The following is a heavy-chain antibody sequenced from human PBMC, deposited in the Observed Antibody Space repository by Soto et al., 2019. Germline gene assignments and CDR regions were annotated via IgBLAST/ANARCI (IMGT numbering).Heavy chain of an antibody. CDR1: GGSISSSNW. CDR3: ARDSPIIVWFGELLGRTYGMDV. J-gene: IGHJ6*02. Sequence: QVQLQESGPGLVKPSGTLSLTCAVSGGSISSSNWWSWVRQPPGKGLEWIGEIYHSGSTNYNPSLKSRVTISVDNSKDQFSLKLSSVTAADTAVYYCARDSPIIVWFGELLGRTYGMDVWGQGTTVTVSS. CDR2: IYHSGST. V-gene: IGHV4-4*02. D-gene: IGHD3-10*01.